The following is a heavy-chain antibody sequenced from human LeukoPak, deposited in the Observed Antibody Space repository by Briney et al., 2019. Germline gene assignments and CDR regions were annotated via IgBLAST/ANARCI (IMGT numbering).Heavy chain of an antibody. D-gene: IGHD3-22*01. Sequence: ASVKVSYKASGYTFTGYYMHWVRQAPGQGPEWMGWINPNSGGTNYAQKFQGRVTMTRDTSISTAYMELSRLRSDDTAVYYCARMSRWSASSGYYDDGDYWGQGTLVTVSS. CDR2: INPNSGGT. CDR3: ARMSRWSASSGYYDDGDY. CDR1: GYTFTGYY. V-gene: IGHV1-2*02. J-gene: IGHJ4*02.